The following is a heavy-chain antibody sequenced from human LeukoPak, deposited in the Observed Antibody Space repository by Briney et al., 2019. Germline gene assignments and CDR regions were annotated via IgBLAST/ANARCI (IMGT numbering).Heavy chain of an antibody. V-gene: IGHV3-66*02. D-gene: IGHD3-10*01. CDR1: GFTVSSSY. CDR2: IYSGGTT. CDR3: ARDRGTAVYYYYGMDV. Sequence: PGGSLRLSCAASGFTVSSSYMTWVRQAPGKGLEWVSVIYSGGTTNYADSVKGRFTISRDNSKNTLSLQMNSQRAEDTAVYYCARDRGTAVYYYYGMDVWGQGTTVTVSS. J-gene: IGHJ6*02.